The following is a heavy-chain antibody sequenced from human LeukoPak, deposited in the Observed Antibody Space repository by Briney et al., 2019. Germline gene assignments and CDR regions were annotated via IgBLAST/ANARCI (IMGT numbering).Heavy chain of an antibody. J-gene: IGHJ6*03. CDR1: GYTITNNY. CDR3: ARAYSPTSWGLAAADYYYMDV. Sequence: ASVKVSCKASGYTITNNYMHWVRQAPGHGLEWMGWINPNSGGTNYAQKFQGRVTMTRDTSISTAYMELNRLTSDDTAVYYCARAYSPTSWGLAAADYYYMDVWGKGTTVTVSS. V-gene: IGHV1-2*02. D-gene: IGHD6-13*01. CDR2: INPNSGGT.